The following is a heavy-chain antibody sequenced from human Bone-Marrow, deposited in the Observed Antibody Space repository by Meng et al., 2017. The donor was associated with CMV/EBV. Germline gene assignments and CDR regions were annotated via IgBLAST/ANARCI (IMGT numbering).Heavy chain of an antibody. J-gene: IGHJ6*02. D-gene: IGHD3-3*01. CDR3: ARHSLRFLVPD. V-gene: IGHV3-48*04. CDR1: GFTFSSYS. CDR2: ISSSGSTI. Sequence: GESLKISCAASGFTFSSYSMNWVRQAPGKGLEWVSYISSSGSTIYYADSVKGRFTISRDNAKNSLYLQMNSLRAEDTAVYYCARHSLRFLVPDWGQGTTVTVSS.